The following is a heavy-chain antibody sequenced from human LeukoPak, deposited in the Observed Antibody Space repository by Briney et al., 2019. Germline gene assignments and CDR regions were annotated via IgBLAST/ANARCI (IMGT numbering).Heavy chain of an antibody. CDR3: ARLRGPNYYDSSAYFDY. V-gene: IGHV3-7*01. J-gene: IGHJ4*02. Sequence: PGGSLRLSCAASGFIFSIYSMSWVRQAPGKGLEWVANIKQGGSDKYYVDSVKGRFSISRDNAKDSLYLQMNSLRAEDTAVYYCARLRGPNYYDSSAYFDYWGQGTLVTVSS. CDR1: GFIFSIYS. D-gene: IGHD3-22*01. CDR2: IKQGGSDK.